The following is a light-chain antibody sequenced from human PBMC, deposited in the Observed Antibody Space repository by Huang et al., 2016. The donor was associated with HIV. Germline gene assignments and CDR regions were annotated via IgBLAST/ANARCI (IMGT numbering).Light chain of an antibody. Sequence: IVLTQSPDTLSLSPGERATLSCRASQTVINNYLAWYQQRPGQAPRLLIYGASTRATGIPDRFSGSGSGTDFTLTISRLEPNDFVVYYCQQFGSSPPYSFGQGTKLEIK. CDR3: QQFGSSPPYS. CDR1: QTVINNY. V-gene: IGKV3-20*01. J-gene: IGKJ2*03. CDR2: GAS.